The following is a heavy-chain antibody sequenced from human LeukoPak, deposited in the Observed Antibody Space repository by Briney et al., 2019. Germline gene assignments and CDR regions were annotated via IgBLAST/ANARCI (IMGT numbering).Heavy chain of an antibody. V-gene: IGHV3-23*01. J-gene: IGHJ4*02. Sequence: GGSLRLSCAASGFTFSSYAMSWVRQAPGKGLEWVSAISGSGGSTYYADSVKGRFTISRDNSKNTLYLQMNSLRAEDTAVYYCARDDSPPLSGYDWSGVDYWGQGTLVTVSS. CDR3: ARDDSPPLSGYDWSGVDY. CDR1: GFTFSSYA. CDR2: ISGSGGST. D-gene: IGHD5-12*01.